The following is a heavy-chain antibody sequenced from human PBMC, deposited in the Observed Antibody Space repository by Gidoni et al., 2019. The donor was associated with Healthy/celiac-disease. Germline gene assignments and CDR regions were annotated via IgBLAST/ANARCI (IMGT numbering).Heavy chain of an antibody. CDR1: GFTFSSYG. Sequence: QVQLVESGGGVVQPGRSLRLSCAASGFTFSSYGMHWVRQAPGKGLEWVAVISYDGSNKYYADSAKGRFTISRDNSKNTLYLQMNSLRAEDTAVYYCAKDVLESTARFDAFDIWGQGTMVTVSS. CDR2: ISYDGSNK. J-gene: IGHJ3*02. CDR3: AKDVLESTARFDAFDI. D-gene: IGHD2-8*02. V-gene: IGHV3-30*18.